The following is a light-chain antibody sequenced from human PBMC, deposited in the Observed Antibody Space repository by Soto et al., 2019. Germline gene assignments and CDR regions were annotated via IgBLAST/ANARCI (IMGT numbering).Light chain of an antibody. CDR2: GAS. V-gene: IGKV1-39*01. Sequence: DIQMTQSPSSLSASIGDRVTITCRASQSIAMYLNWYQQKPGKAPNLLIFGASSLRSGAPSRFSAGGSGTDFTLTISSLHPEDVATYYCQQSYRTLPTFGPGTTVEIK. J-gene: IGKJ3*01. CDR1: QSIAMY. CDR3: QQSYRTLPT.